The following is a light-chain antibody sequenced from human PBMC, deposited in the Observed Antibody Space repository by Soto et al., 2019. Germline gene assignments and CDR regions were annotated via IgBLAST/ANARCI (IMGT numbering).Light chain of an antibody. CDR2: LNSDGSH. V-gene: IGLV4-69*01. CDR3: QTWGTGIVV. Sequence: QPVLTQSPSASASLGASVKLTCTLSIGHSSYAIAWHQQQPEKGPRYLMNLNSDGSHNKGDGIPDRFSGSSSGAERYLTISSLQSEDEADYYCQTWGTGIVVFGGGTKVTVL. J-gene: IGLJ2*01. CDR1: IGHSSYA.